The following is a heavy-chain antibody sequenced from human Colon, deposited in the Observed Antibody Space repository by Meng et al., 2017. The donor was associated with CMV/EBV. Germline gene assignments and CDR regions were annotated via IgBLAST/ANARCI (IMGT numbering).Heavy chain of an antibody. CDR2: IRYDGNLK. D-gene: IGHD1-1*01. V-gene: IGHV3-30*02. J-gene: IGHJ6*02. CDR3: AKGRGPNSVTGTPGDYYHYYAMDV. Sequence: GGSLRLSCAASGFTFTSQVMHWVRQAPGKGLEWVAFIRYDGNLKYYAESVKGRFTISRDNSQDTLHLQMNTLRPDDTAVYYCAKGRGPNSVTGTPGDYYHYYAMDVWGQGTTVTVSS. CDR1: GFTFTSQV.